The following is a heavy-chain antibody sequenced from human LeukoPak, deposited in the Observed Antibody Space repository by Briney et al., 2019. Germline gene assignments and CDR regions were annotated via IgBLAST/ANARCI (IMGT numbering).Heavy chain of an antibody. CDR3: LNFDRIDY. Sequence: GGSLRLSCAAFGFSFSNYWMSWVRQAPGKGLEWVANIKQDGSEKYYVDSVKGRFTISRDNAKNSLYLQMNSLGAEDTAVYYCLNFDRIDYWGQGALVTVSS. D-gene: IGHD3-9*01. CDR1: GFSFSNYW. J-gene: IGHJ4*02. CDR2: IKQDGSEK. V-gene: IGHV3-7*01.